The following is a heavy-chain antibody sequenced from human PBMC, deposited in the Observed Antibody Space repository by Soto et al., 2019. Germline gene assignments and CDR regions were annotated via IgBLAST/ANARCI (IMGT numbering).Heavy chain of an antibody. J-gene: IGHJ4*02. V-gene: IGHV1-46*03. D-gene: IGHD4-17*01. CDR3: ARAVGTTVTAMGYYFDY. Sequence: QVQLVQSGAEVKKPGASVKVSCKASGYTFTSYYMHWVRQAPGQGLEWMGIINPSGGSTSYAQKFQGRVTMTRDTSTSTVYMELSSLGSEDTAVYYCARAVGTTVTAMGYYFDYWGQGTLVTVSS. CDR2: INPSGGST. CDR1: GYTFTSYY.